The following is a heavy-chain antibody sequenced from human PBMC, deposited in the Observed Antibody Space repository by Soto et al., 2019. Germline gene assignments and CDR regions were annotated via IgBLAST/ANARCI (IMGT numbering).Heavy chain of an antibody. D-gene: IGHD2-15*01. CDR1: GGSISSGDYY. Sequence: SETLYLTCTVSGGSISSGDYYWSWIRQPPGKGLEWIGYIYYSGSTYYNPSLKSRVTISVDTSKNQFSLKLSSVTAADTAVYYCARARGARYFDYWGQGTLVTVSS. J-gene: IGHJ4*02. V-gene: IGHV4-30-4*01. CDR2: IYYSGST. CDR3: ARARGARYFDY.